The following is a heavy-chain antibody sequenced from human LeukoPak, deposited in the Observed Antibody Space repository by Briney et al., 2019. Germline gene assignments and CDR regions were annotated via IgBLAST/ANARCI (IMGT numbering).Heavy chain of an antibody. J-gene: IGHJ4*02. Sequence: ASVKVSCKASGYTFTSYGISWVRQAPGQGLEWMGWINPNSGGTNYAQKFQGRVTMTRDTSISTAYMELSRLRSDDTAVYYCARGRMDYYFDYWGQGTLVTVSS. CDR3: ARGRMDYYFDY. CDR2: INPNSGGT. CDR1: GYTFTSYG. D-gene: IGHD3/OR15-3a*01. V-gene: IGHV1-2*02.